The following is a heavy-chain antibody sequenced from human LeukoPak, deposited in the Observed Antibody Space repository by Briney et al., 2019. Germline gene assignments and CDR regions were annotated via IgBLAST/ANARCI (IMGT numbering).Heavy chain of an antibody. J-gene: IGHJ4*02. CDR1: GGSISYHY. D-gene: IGHD5-24*01. CDR3: ARDGYNSGYFDY. V-gene: IGHV4-59*11. CDR2: ASYNGNT. Sequence: SETLSLTCTVSGGSISYHYWNWIRQPPGKGLEGIGEASYNGNTNYNPSLKGRVTISLDPSNDQFSLRLSSVTAADTAVYYCARDGYNSGYFDYWGQGTLVTVSS.